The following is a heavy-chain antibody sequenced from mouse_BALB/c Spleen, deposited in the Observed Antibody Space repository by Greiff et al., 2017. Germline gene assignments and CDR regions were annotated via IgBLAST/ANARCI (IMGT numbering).Heavy chain of an antibody. J-gene: IGHJ4*01. D-gene: IGHD4-1*01. V-gene: IGHV8-12*01. Sequence: QVTLNVSGPGILQPSQTLSLTCSFSGFSLSTSGMGVSWIRQPSGKGLEWLAHIYWDDDKRYNPSLKSRLTISKDTSRNQVFLKITSVDTADTATYYCARRGTGPYAMDYWGQGTSVTVSS. CDR1: GFSLSTSGMG. CDR3: ARRGTGPYAMDY. CDR2: IYWDDDK.